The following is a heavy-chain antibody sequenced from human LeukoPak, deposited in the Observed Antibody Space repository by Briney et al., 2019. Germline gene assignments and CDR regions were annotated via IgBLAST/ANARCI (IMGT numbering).Heavy chain of an antibody. Sequence: PSETLSLTCTVSGGSISSYYWSWIRQPPGKGLEWIGYMYYSGSTNYNPSLKSRVTISVDTSKNQFSLKLSSVTAADTAVYYCARHLHIAAAGTFDYWGQGTLVTVSS. CDR3: ARHLHIAAAGTFDY. D-gene: IGHD6-13*01. V-gene: IGHV4-59*08. CDR2: MYYSGST. CDR1: GGSISSYY. J-gene: IGHJ4*02.